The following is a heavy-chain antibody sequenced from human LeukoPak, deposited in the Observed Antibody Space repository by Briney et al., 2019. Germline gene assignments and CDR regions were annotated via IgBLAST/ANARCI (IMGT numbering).Heavy chain of an antibody. Sequence: GESLKISCKGSGYRFTNYWISWVRQMPGKGLEWMGRINPSDSYTNYSPSFQGHVTISADKSISTAYLQWSSLKASDTAMYYCAMDDILTGKEGGSASGPRTTYYYYGMDVWGQGTTVTVSS. CDR3: AMDDILTGKEGGSASGPRTTYYYYGMDV. CDR1: GYRFTNYW. CDR2: INPSDSYT. J-gene: IGHJ6*02. V-gene: IGHV5-10-1*01. D-gene: IGHD3-9*01.